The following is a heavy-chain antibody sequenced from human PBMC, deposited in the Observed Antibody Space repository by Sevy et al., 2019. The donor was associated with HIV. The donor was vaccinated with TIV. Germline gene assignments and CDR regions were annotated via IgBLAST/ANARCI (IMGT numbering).Heavy chain of an antibody. V-gene: IGHV3-11*01. CDR1: GFTFSDYY. CDR3: ARFGAAPDDAFDI. D-gene: IGHD2-15*01. J-gene: IGHJ3*02. Sequence: GGSLRLSCAASGFTFSDYYMSWIRQAPGKGQEWVSYISSSGSTIYYADSVKGRFTISRDNARNSLYLQMNSLRAEDTAVYYCARFGAAPDDAFDIWGQVTMVTVS. CDR2: ISSSGSTI.